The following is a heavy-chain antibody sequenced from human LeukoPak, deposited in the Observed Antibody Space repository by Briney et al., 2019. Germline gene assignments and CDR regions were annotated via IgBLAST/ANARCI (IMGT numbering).Heavy chain of an antibody. CDR3: ARGLRFRRGRNLYDISGYPSNWFDP. CDR1: GYTFNSYD. V-gene: IGHV1-8*01. D-gene: IGHD3-22*01. CDR2: MNPNSGNT. Sequence: GASVKVSCKASGYTFNSYDINWVRRATGQGLEWMGGMNPNSGNTGYAQKFQGRVTMTRNTSISTAYMELSSLRSEDTAVYYCARGLRFRRGRNLYDISGYPSNWFDPWGQGTLVTVSS. J-gene: IGHJ5*02.